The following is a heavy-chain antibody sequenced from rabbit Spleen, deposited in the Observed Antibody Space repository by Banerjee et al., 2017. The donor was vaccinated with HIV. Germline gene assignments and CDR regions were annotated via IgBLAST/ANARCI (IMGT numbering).Heavy chain of an antibody. J-gene: IGHJ6*01. CDR1: GFTISSSYW. CDR3: ARDASGGYWYFGL. V-gene: IGHV1S45*01. Sequence: QEQLVESGGDLVKPGTSLTLTCTASGFTISSSYWICWVRQAPGKGLEWIACIYSGSSGSTYYASWAKGRFTISKTSSTTVTLQMTRLTAADTATYLCARDASGGYWYFGLWGPGTLVTVS. D-gene: IGHD1-1*01. CDR2: IYSGSSGST.